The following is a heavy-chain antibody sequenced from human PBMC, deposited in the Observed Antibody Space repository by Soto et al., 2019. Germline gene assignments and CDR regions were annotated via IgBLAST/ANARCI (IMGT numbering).Heavy chain of an antibody. CDR3: ARGKYSSSYYYYYMDV. CDR1: GGSFSVYY. J-gene: IGHJ6*03. Sequence: SDTLSLTCAVYGGSFSVYYWSWIRQPPGKGLEWIGEINHSGSTNYNPSLKSRVTISVDTSKNQFSLKLSSVTAADTAVYYCARGKYSSSYYYYYMDVWGKGTTVTVSS. CDR2: INHSGST. V-gene: IGHV4-34*01. D-gene: IGHD6-6*01.